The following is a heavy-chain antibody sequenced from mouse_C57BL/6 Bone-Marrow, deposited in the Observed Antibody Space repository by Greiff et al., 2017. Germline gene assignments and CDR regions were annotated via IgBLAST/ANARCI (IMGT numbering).Heavy chain of an antibody. Sequence: EMQLVESGGGLVQSGRSLRLSCATSGFTFSDFYMAWVRQAPGKGLEWIAASRNKANDYTTEYSASVKGRFIVSRDTSQSILYLQMNALRAEDTAIDYCARDANSSGYAMDYWGQGTSVTVSS. CDR1: GFTFSDFY. CDR3: ARDANSSGYAMDY. D-gene: IGHD3-2*02. J-gene: IGHJ4*01. V-gene: IGHV7-1*01. CDR2: SRNKANDYTT.